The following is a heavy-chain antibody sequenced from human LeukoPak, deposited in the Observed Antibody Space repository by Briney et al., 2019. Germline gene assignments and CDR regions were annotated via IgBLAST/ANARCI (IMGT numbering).Heavy chain of an antibody. D-gene: IGHD6-19*01. V-gene: IGHV3-15*01. Sequence: GGSLRLSCAASGFTFSNAWMTWVRQAPGKGLEWVGRIKSKTEGGTTDYTAPVKGRFIISRDDSKNTVYVQMNSLRTEDTGVYYCARDLQDSSGRGSWFDPWGQGTLVTVSS. CDR1: GFTFSNAW. CDR3: ARDLQDSSGRGSWFDP. CDR2: IKSKTEGGTT. J-gene: IGHJ5*02.